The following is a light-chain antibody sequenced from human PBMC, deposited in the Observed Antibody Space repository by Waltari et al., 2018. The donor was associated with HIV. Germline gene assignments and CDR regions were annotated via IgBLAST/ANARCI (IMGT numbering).Light chain of an antibody. CDR3: QQYDNVLFT. Sequence: DIQMPQSPSSLSASVGDRVTITCQASQDISHTLNWYQQTPGKATKLLIYDASNLDTGVPSRFSGSGYGTDFIFSISSLQPEDIATYYCQQYDNVLFTFGPGTKVDIK. CDR2: DAS. CDR1: QDISHT. J-gene: IGKJ3*01. V-gene: IGKV1-33*01.